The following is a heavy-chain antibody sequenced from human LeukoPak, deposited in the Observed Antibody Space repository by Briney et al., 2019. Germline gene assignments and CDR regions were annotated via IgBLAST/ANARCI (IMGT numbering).Heavy chain of an antibody. CDR3: AREIPLMAAFDI. Sequence: ASVKVSCKASGYTFTGYYMHWVRQAPGQGLEWMGWINPNSGGTNYAQKFQGRVTMTRDTSISTAYMELSRLRSHDTAVYYWAREIPLMAAFDIWPQGTMVTVSS. V-gene: IGHV1-2*02. CDR2: INPNSGGT. D-gene: IGHD5-24*01. J-gene: IGHJ3*02. CDR1: GYTFTGYY.